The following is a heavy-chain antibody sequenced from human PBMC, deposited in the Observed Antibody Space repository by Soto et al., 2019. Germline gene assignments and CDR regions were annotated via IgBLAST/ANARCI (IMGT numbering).Heavy chain of an antibody. CDR2: IDYNGRA. Sequence: PSETLSLTRSFPDGSVTGSCWSWIRQPPGKGLEWIGCIDYNGRAHYNPSLTSRVTMSLDTSNNHFSLKLSSVTTTDTAVYYCARGPDHSKVGYWGQGTLVTVS. CDR1: DGSVTGSC. J-gene: IGHJ4*02. CDR3: ARGPDHSKVGY. D-gene: IGHD4-4*01. V-gene: IGHV4-59*02.